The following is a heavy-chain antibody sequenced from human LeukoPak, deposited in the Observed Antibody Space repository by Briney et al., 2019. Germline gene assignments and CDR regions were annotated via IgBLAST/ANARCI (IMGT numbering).Heavy chain of an antibody. CDR3: AREESGGYFDY. CDR2: IIPIFGTA. V-gene: IGHV1-69*13. D-gene: IGHD2-8*02. Sequence: SVKVSCKASGGTFSSYAISWVRQAPGQGLEWMGGIIPIFGTANYAQKFQGRVTITADESTSTAYMGLSSLRSEDTAVYYCAREESGGYFDYWGQGTLVTVSS. J-gene: IGHJ4*02. CDR1: GGTFSSYA.